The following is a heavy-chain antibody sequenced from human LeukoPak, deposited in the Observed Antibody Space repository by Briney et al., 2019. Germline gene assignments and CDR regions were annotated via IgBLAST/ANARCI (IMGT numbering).Heavy chain of an antibody. CDR1: GYTFTGCY. V-gene: IGHV1-2*02. CDR3: ARVDWVDIVVVPAASVDTANDYFDY. J-gene: IGHJ4*02. Sequence: ASVKVSCKASGYTFTGCYMHWVRQAPGQGLEWTGSINPNSGGTHYAQKFQGRVTMTRDTSISTAYMELSRLRSDDTAVYYCARVDWVDIVVVPAASVDTANDYFDYWGQGTLVTVSS. D-gene: IGHD2-2*01. CDR2: INPNSGGT.